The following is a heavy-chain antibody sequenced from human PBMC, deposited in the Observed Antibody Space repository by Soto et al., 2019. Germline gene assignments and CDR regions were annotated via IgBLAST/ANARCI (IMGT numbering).Heavy chain of an antibody. CDR3: AKSRCSSTSCYIWGYYYGMDV. CDR2: VSYDGSNK. V-gene: IGHV3-30*18. Sequence: LRLSCAASGFSFSKFAMHLVRQAPGKGLEWVAVVSYDGSNKYYADSVKGRFTISRDNSKNTLYLQMNSLRAEDTAVYYCAKSRCSSTSCYIWGYYYGMDVWGQGTTVTVSS. CDR1: GFSFSKFA. D-gene: IGHD2-2*02. J-gene: IGHJ6*02.